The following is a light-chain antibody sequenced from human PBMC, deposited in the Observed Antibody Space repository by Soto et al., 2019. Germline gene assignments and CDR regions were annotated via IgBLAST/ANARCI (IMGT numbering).Light chain of an antibody. J-gene: IGLJ1*01. V-gene: IGLV2-14*02. CDR1: SSDVGNNNH. CDR2: EVD. Sequence: QSALTQPASVSGSPGQSITVSCTGTSSDVGNNNHVCWYQQHPGKAPKLIIYEVDKRPSGVSSRFSGSKSGNTASLTISGLRAEDEADYSCTSYTSSRTYVFGIGTKVTV. CDR3: TSYTSSRTYV.